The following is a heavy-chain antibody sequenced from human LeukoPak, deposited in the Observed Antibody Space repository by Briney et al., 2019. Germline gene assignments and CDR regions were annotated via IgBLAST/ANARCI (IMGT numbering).Heavy chain of an antibody. D-gene: IGHD2-15*01. V-gene: IGHV4-39*07. CDR1: GGSISSSSYY. CDR2: IYYSGST. Sequence: PSETLSLTCTVSGGSISSSSYYWGWIRQPPGKGLEWIGSIYYSGSTYYNPSLKSRVTISVDTSKNQFSLKLSSVTAADTAVYYCARLRRYCSGGSCYSEDFDYWGQGTLVTVSS. CDR3: ARLRRYCSGGSCYSEDFDY. J-gene: IGHJ4*02.